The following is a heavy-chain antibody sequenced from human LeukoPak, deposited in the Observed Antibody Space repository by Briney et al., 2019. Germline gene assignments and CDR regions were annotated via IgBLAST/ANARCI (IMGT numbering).Heavy chain of an antibody. CDR1: GYTFTSYA. J-gene: IGHJ6*03. CDR3: AREYDILTGYYYYYCMDV. Sequence: GASVTVSCKASGYTFTSYAMNWVRQAPGQGLEWMGWINTNAGNPTYSQGFTGRFVFSFDTSVSTAYLQISSLKAEDTAVYYCAREYDILTGYYYYYCMDVWGKGTTVTVSS. V-gene: IGHV7-4-1*02. D-gene: IGHD3-9*01. CDR2: INTNAGNP.